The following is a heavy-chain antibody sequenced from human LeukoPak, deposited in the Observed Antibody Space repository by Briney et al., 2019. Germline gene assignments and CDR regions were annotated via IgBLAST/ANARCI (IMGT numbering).Heavy chain of an antibody. V-gene: IGHV3-33*01. CDR2: IWYDGSNK. Sequence: GGSLRLSCAASGFTFSSYGMYWVRQAPGKGLEWVAVIWYDGSNKYYADSVKGRFTISRDNSKNTLYLQMNSLRAEDTAVYYCARGLRAHYYYYGMDVWGQGTTVTVSS. CDR3: ARGLRAHYYYYGMDV. CDR1: GFTFSSYG. J-gene: IGHJ6*02.